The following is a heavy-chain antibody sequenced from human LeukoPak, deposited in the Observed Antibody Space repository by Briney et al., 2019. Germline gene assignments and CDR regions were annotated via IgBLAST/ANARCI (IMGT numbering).Heavy chain of an antibody. D-gene: IGHD4-11*01. CDR3: ARGAAYSNYGPDFDY. J-gene: IGHJ4*02. CDR1: GYTFTSYD. V-gene: IGHV1-2*02. CDR2: INPNSGGT. Sequence: ASVKVSCKASGYTFTSYDINWVRQATGQGLEWMGWINPNSGGTNYAQKFQGRVTMTRDTSISTAYMELSRLRSDDTAVYYCARGAAYSNYGPDFDYWGQGTLVTVSS.